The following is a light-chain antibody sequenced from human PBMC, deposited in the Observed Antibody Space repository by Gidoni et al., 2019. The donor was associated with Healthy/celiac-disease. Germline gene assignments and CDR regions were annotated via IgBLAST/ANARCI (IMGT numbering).Light chain of an antibody. J-gene: IGKJ1*01. CDR3: QQYQT. V-gene: IGKV1-5*03. CDR1: QSISSW. Sequence: DIQMTQSPSTLPASVGDRVTITCRASQSISSWLAWYQQQPGKAPKLLIYKASNLESGVPSRFSGSGSGTEFTLTISSLQPDDFATYYCQQYQTFGQGTKVEIK. CDR2: KAS.